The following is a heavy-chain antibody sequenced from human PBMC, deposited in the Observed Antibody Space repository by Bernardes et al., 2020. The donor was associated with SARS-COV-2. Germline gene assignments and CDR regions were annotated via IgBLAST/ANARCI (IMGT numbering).Heavy chain of an antibody. CDR3: ARDRGITIFGVVMLDAFDS. D-gene: IGHD3-3*01. CDR1: GGSISSGGYY. V-gene: IGHV4-31*03. J-gene: IGHJ4*02. Sequence: SETLSLTCTVSGGSISSGGYYWSWLPQQPGKGLEWIGYIYYSGITYYNPSLKSRVTISVDTSKIQFSLKLSSVTAADTAVYYCARDRGITIFGVVMLDAFDSWGQGTLVTVSS. CDR2: IYYSGIT.